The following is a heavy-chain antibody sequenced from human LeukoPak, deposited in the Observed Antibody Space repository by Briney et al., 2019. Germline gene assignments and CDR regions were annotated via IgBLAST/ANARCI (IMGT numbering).Heavy chain of an antibody. Sequence: GGSLRLSCAASGFTFSSYGMHWVRQAPGKGLEWVSAITYSGGNTYYADSVKGRFTISRDNSKNTLYLQMNSLRAEDTAVYYCAKDGTGCGGDCYSDYWGQGTLVTVSS. J-gene: IGHJ4*02. CDR2: ITYSGGNT. CDR3: AKDGTGCGGDCYSDY. D-gene: IGHD2-21*02. V-gene: IGHV3-23*01. CDR1: GFTFSSYG.